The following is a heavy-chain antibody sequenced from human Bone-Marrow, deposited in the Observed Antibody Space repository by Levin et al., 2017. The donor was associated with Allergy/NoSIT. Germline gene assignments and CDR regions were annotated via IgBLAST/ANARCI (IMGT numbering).Heavy chain of an antibody. J-gene: IGHJ5*02. V-gene: IGHV4-61*01. CDR1: GAAVSSDNSHY. CDR3: ARFTTGTRGHNWFDP. CDR2: YYDSGTI. D-gene: IGHD1-1*01. Sequence: KSSETLSLTCTVSGAAVSSDNSHYWSWIRQPPGKGLEWIGSYYDSGTIKYNPSLMSRVTISVDTSKNQFSLRVTSVTATDMATYYCARFTTGTRGHNWFDPWGQGTLVTVSS.